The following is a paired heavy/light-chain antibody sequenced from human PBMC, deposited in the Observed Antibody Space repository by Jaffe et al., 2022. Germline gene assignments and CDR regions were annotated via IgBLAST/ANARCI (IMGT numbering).Heavy chain of an antibody. V-gene: IGHV3-11*01. Sequence: QVQLVESGGGLVKPGGSLRLSCAASGFTFSDYYMSWIRQAPGKGLEWVSYISSSGSTIYYADSVKGRFTISRDNAKNSLYLQMNSLRAEDTAVYYCAPEPKRGFRELYYFDYWGQGTLVTVSS. CDR1: GFTFSDYY. CDR3: APEPKRGFRELYYFDY. D-gene: IGHD3-10*01. CDR2: ISSSGSTI. J-gene: IGHJ4*02.
Light chain of an antibody. J-gene: IGKJ1*01. CDR2: GAS. CDR3: QQYGSSPRWT. V-gene: IGKV3-20*01. Sequence: EIVLTQSPGTLSLSPGERATLSCRASQSVSSSYLAWYQQKPGQAPRLLIYGASSRATGIPDRFSGSGSGTDFTLTISRLEPEDFAVYYCQQYGSSPRWTFGQGTKVEIK. CDR1: QSVSSSY.